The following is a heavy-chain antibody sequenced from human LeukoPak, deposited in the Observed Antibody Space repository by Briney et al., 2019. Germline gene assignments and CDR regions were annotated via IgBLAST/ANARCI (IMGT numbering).Heavy chain of an antibody. CDR1: GVSFNNYY. CDR3: TRMTTGHDY. J-gene: IGHJ4*02. CDR2: INHSGYT. V-gene: IGHV4-34*01. D-gene: IGHD4-17*01. Sequence: SSETLSLTCAVSGVSFNNYYWSWVRQTPGKGLEWIGEINHSGYTNDSPSLKSGVTLSIDTSRKQFSLNLRSVTVADTGIYYCTRMTTGHDYWGQGTLVTVSS.